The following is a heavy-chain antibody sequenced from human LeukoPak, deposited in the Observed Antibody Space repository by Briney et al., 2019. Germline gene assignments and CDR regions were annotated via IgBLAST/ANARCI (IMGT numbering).Heavy chain of an antibody. J-gene: IGHJ5*02. CDR1: GYTFTGYY. CDR3: ARYDSTVNWFDP. CDR2: INPNSGGT. Sequence: ASVKVSCKASGYTFTGYYMHWVRQAPGQGLEWMGWINPNSGGTNYAQKFQGRDTMTRDTSISTAYMELSRLRSDDTAFYYCARYDSTVNWFDPWGQGTLVTVSS. D-gene: IGHD3-22*01. V-gene: IGHV1-2*02.